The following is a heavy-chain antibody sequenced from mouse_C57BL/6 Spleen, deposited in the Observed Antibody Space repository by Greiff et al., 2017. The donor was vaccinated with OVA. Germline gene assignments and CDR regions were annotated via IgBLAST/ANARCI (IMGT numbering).Heavy chain of an antibody. J-gene: IGHJ4*01. Sequence: QVQLQQPGAELVMPGASVKLSCKASGYTFTSYWMHWVKQRPGQGLEWIGEIDPSDSYTNYNQKFKGKSTLTVDKSSSTAYMQLSSLTSEDSAVYYCARLQGGYYGSSPYYAMDYWGQGTSGTVSS. CDR1: GYTFTSYW. D-gene: IGHD1-1*01. V-gene: IGHV1-69*01. CDR3: ARLQGGYYGSSPYYAMDY. CDR2: IDPSDSYT.